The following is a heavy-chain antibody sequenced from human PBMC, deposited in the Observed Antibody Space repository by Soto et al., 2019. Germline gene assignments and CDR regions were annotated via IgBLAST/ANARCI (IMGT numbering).Heavy chain of an antibody. J-gene: IGHJ6*02. V-gene: IGHV3-23*01. CDR1: GFTFSSYA. Sequence: GGSLRLSCAASGFTFSSYAMSWVRQAPGKGLEWVSAISGSGGSTYYADSVKGRFTISRDNSKNTLYLQMNSLRAEDTAVYYCAKDRRYYDFWSGYFYGMDVWGQGTTVTVSS. CDR2: ISGSGGST. CDR3: AKDRRYYDFWSGYFYGMDV. D-gene: IGHD3-3*01.